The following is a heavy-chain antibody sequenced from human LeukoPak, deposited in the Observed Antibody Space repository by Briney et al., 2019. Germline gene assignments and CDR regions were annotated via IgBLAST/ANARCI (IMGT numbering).Heavy chain of an antibody. CDR3: ARTIVVVPAAPITRSLDYYYGMDV. V-gene: IGHV3-30*03. CDR1: GFTFSSYG. Sequence: GGSLRLSCAASGFTFSSYGMQWVRQAPGKGLEWVAVISYDGSNKYYADSVKGRFTISRDNSKNTLDLLMNSLRTEDTAVYYCARTIVVVPAAPITRSLDYYYGMDVWGQGTTVTVSS. CDR2: ISYDGSNK. J-gene: IGHJ6*02. D-gene: IGHD2-2*01.